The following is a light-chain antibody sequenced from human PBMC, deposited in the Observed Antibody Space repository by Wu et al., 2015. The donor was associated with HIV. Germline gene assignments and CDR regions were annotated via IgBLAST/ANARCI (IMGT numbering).Light chain of an antibody. Sequence: AIQMTQSPSSLSASVGDRVTITCRASQDIRNDLGWYQHKPGKAPKLLIHSAPVLQSGVPSRFSGSGSGSDFTLTINSLQPEDSATYYCLQDNNYPWTFGRGTKVE. V-gene: IGKV1-6*01. J-gene: IGKJ1*01. CDR2: SAP. CDR3: LQDNNYPWT. CDR1: QDIRND.